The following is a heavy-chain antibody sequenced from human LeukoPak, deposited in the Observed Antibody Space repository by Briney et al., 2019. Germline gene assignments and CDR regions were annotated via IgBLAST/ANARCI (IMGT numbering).Heavy chain of an antibody. CDR2: VFYSGSN. V-gene: IGHV4-59*08. CDR3: ARRNTADASIDF. J-gene: IGHJ4*02. Sequence: ETLSLTCSVSGGSIIGHWWSWIRQPPGKGLEWIGDVFYSGSNNYNPSLKSRLTISLDTSKNQFSLNLRSVTATDTAMYYCARRNTADASIDFWGQGALVTASS. D-gene: IGHD4-17*01. CDR1: GGSIIGHW.